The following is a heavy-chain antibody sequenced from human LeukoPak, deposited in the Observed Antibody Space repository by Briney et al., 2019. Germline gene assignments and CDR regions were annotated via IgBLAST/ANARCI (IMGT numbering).Heavy chain of an antibody. CDR3: ARASSYDRATRYNPAWFGP. D-gene: IGHD3-9*01. CDR2: INDSGMT. V-gene: IGHV4-34*01. J-gene: IGHJ5*02. Sequence: SETLSLTCAVYGGSLRGFSWRWIRQPPGKGREWVGEINDSGMTNYNPSLKSRVTISVDTSKKQFSLKVTSVTAADTAVYYCARASSYDRATRYNPAWFGPWGQGTLVTVSS. CDR1: GGSLRGFS.